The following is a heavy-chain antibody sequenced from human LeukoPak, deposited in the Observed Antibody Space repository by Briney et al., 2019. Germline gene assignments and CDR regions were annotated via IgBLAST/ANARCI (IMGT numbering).Heavy chain of an antibody. CDR1: GDSFSSVTDY. J-gene: IGHJ5*02. CDR3: AGDFGETSLPNWFDP. V-gene: IGHV4-39*07. Sequence: SETLSLTCTVSGDSFSSVTDYWAWIRQPPGKGLEWIASGDYSGGTYYNPSLESRVAISADMSKNQFSLKLTSVTGADTAVYYCAGDFGETSLPNWFDPWGQGTLVIVSS. D-gene: IGHD3-16*01. CDR2: GDYSGGT.